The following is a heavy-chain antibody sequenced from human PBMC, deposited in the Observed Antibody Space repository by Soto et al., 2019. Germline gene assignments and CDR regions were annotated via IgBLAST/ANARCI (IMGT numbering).Heavy chain of an antibody. CDR3: ARVHCSSTSCYYYYYYYMDV. D-gene: IGHD2-2*01. CDR1: GYTFTSYD. CDR2: MNPNSGNT. V-gene: IGHV1-8*01. J-gene: IGHJ6*03. Sequence: QVQLVQSGAEVKKPGASVKVSCKASGYTFTSYDINWVRQATGQGLEWMGWMNPNSGNTGYAQKFQGRVTMTRNTSISTAYMELSSLRSEDTAVYYCARVHCSSTSCYYYYYYYMDVWGKGTTVTVS.